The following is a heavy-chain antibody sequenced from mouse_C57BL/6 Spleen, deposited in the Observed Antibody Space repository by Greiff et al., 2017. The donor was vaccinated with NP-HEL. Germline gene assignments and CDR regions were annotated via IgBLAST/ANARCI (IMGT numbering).Heavy chain of an antibody. CDR2: IRNKANGYTT. CDR1: GFTFTDYY. J-gene: IGHJ2*01. Sequence: EVKLVESGGGLVQPGGSLSLSCAASGFTFTDYYMSWVRQPPGKALEWLGFIRNKANGYTTEYSASVKGRFTISRDNSQSILYLQMNALRAEDSATYYCARRYDHYFDYWGQGTTLTVSS. V-gene: IGHV7-3*01. CDR3: ARRYDHYFDY. D-gene: IGHD2-3*01.